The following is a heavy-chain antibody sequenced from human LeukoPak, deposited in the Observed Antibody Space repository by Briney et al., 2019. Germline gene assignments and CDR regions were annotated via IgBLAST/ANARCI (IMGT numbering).Heavy chain of an antibody. V-gene: IGHV3-23*01. CDR2: IGGDGGRT. D-gene: IGHD6-19*01. CDR3: AKASRQGAVASPLDY. CDR1: GFMFTTYA. J-gene: IGHJ4*02. Sequence: GGSLRLSCAASGFMFTTYAMSWVRQAPGKGLEWVSAIGGDGGRTYYADSVKGRFTISRDNSKDTVFLQMNSLRAEDTAVYYCAKASRQGAVASPLDYWGQGTLVTVSS.